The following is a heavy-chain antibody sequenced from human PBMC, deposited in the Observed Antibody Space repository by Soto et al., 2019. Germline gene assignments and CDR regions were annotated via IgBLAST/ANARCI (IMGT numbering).Heavy chain of an antibody. CDR2: IYYSGST. D-gene: IGHD1-7*01. CDR3: ASQKLDLPAHLDY. J-gene: IGHJ4*02. CDR1: GGSISSGGYY. Sequence: PSETLSLTCTVSGGSISSGGYYWNWIRQHPGKGLEWIGYIYYSGSTYYNPSLKSRVTISVDTSKNQFSLKLNSVTAADTAVYYCASQKLDLPAHLDYWGQGILVTVSS. V-gene: IGHV4-31*03.